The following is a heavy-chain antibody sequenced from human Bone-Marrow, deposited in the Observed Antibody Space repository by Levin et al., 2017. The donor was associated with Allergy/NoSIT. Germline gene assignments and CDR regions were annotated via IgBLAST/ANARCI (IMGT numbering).Heavy chain of an antibody. CDR2: ISGSGGST. CDR3: AKDEATGTSSQYYYSLKQYYYYGMDV. J-gene: IGHJ6*02. D-gene: IGHD1-1*01. CDR1: GFTFSSYA. Sequence: GGSLRLSCAASGFTFSSYAMSWVRQAPGKGLEWVSAISGSGGSTYYADSVKGRFTISRDNSKNTLYLQMNSLRAEDTAVYYCAKDEATGTSSQYYYSLKQYYYYGMDVWGQGTTVTVSS. V-gene: IGHV3-23*01.